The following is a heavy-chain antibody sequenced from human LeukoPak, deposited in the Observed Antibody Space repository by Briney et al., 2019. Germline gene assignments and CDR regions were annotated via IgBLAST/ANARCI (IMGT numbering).Heavy chain of an antibody. CDR1: GFTFSSYA. Sequence: GGSLRPSCAASGFTFSSYAMHWVRKAPGKGLEWVAVISYDGSNKYYADSVKGRFTISRDNSKNTLYLQMNSLRAEDTAVYYCARDPYSGSYFDYWGQGTLVTVSS. J-gene: IGHJ4*02. CDR3: ARDPYSGSYFDY. CDR2: ISYDGSNK. D-gene: IGHD1-26*01. V-gene: IGHV3-30-3*01.